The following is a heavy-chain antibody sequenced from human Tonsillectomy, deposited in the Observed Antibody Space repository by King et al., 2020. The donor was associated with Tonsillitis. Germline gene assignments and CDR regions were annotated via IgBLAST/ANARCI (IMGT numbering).Heavy chain of an antibody. J-gene: IGHJ6*02. Sequence: EVQLVESGGGLVKPGGSLRLSCAASGFTFSSYNMNWVRQAPGKGLEWVSSISSSSTYIYYADSVRGRFTNSRDSAKNSLYLQMNSLRAEDTAVYYCASDSFDYFYGMDVWGQGTTVTVSS. V-gene: IGHV3-21*01. CDR2: ISSSSTYI. CDR3: ASDSFDYFYGMDV. D-gene: IGHD3-3*01. CDR1: GFTFSSYN.